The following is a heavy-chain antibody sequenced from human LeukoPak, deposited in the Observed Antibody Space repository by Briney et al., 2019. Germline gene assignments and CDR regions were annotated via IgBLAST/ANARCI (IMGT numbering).Heavy chain of an antibody. CDR3: ARDRGYCSSTSCYLIHY. CDR1: GFTFSSYA. D-gene: IGHD2-2*01. V-gene: IGHV3-30-3*01. CDR2: ISYDGSNK. Sequence: GGSLRLSCAASGFTFSSYAMHWVRQAPGKGLEWVAVISYDGSNKYYADSVKGRFTISRDNSKNTLYLQMNSLRAEDTAVYYCARDRGYCSSTSCYLIHYWGQGTLVTVSS. J-gene: IGHJ4*02.